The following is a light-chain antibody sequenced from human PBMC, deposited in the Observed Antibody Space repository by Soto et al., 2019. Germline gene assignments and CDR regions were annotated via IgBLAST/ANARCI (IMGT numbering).Light chain of an antibody. Sequence: QSVLTQPASVSGSPGQSITVSCTGTSXDIGFFNYVSWYQQYPGNAPKLIIFEVTNRPSGVSHRFSGSKSGNTASLTISGLQAEDGADYFCASYTTRSTYVFGSGTKVTVL. CDR3: ASYTTRSTYV. V-gene: IGLV2-14*01. CDR1: SXDIGFFNY. CDR2: EVT. J-gene: IGLJ1*01.